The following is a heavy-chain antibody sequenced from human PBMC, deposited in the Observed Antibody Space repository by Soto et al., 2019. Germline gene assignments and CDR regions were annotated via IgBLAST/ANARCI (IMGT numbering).Heavy chain of an antibody. CDR2: ISYDGSNK. CDR1: GFTFSSYA. V-gene: IGHV3-30-3*01. Sequence: QVQLVESGGGVVQPGRSLRLSCAASGFTFSSYAMHWVRQAPGKGLEWVAVISYDGSNKYYADSVKGRFTISRDNSKNSLYLQMNSPRAEDTPVYYCARDRSSSCYYLDYWGLGTLVTVSS. D-gene: IGHD3-22*01. CDR3: ARDRSSSCYYLDY. J-gene: IGHJ4*02.